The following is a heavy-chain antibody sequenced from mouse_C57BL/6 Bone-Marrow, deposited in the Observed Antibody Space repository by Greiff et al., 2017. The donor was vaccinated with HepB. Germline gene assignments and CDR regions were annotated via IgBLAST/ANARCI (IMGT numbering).Heavy chain of an antibody. CDR2: IDPENGDT. D-gene: IGHD1-2*01. CDR1: GFNIKDDY. Sequence: EVQLQESGAELVRPGASVKLSCTASGFNIKDDYMHWVKQRPEQGLEWIGWIDPENGDTEYASKFQGKATITADTSSNTAYLQLSSLTSEDTAVYYCTGGDGLFDYWGQGTTLTVSS. V-gene: IGHV14-4*01. CDR3: TGGDGLFDY. J-gene: IGHJ2*01.